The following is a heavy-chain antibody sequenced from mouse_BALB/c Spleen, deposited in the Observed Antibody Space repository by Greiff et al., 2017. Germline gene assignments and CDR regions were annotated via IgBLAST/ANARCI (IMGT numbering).Heavy chain of an antibody. V-gene: IGHV10S3*01. D-gene: IGHD2-3*01. CDR1: GFTFNTNA. CDR3: VKWADGYYDYYAMDY. Sequence: GGGLVQPKGSLKLSCAASGFTFNTNAMNWVRQAPGKGLEWVARIRSKSNNYATYYADSVKDRFTISRDDSQSMLYLQMNNLKTEDTAMYYCVKWADGYYDYYAMDYWGQGTSVTVSS. CDR2: IRSKSNNYAT. J-gene: IGHJ4*01.